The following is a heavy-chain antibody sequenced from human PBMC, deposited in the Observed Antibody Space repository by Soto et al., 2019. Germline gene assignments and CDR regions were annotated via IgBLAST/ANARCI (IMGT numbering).Heavy chain of an antibody. J-gene: IGHJ4*02. Sequence: SLRLSCAASGFTFSSYAMHWVRQAPGKGLEWVAVISYDGSNKYYADSVKGRFTISRDNSKNTLYLQMNSLRAEDTAVFYCARDRFWGSSFDYWGQGTLVTVSS. CDR3: ARDRFWGSSFDY. CDR2: ISYDGSNK. D-gene: IGHD7-27*01. CDR1: GFTFSSYA. V-gene: IGHV3-30-3*01.